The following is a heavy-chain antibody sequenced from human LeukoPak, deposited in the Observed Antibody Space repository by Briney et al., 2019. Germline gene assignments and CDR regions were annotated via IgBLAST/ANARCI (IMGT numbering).Heavy chain of an antibody. V-gene: IGHV1-2*02. CDR3: TSSGGNSDWDYYYYYMDV. CDR1: GYTFTGYY. Sequence: ASVKVSCKASGYTFTGYYMHWVRQAPGQGLEWMGWINPNSGDTNYAQKFQGRVTMTRDTSINTAYMELSRLRSDDTAVYYCTSSGGNSDWDYYYYYMDVWGKGTTVTISS. J-gene: IGHJ6*03. D-gene: IGHD4-23*01. CDR2: INPNSGDT.